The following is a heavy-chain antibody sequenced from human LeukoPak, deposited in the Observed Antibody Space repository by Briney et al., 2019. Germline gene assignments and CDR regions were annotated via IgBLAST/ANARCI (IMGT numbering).Heavy chain of an antibody. CDR3: TRDGVTYNSLDP. CDR2: IDSPGESYAT. V-gene: IGHV3-73*01. CDR1: GFTLSDSS. D-gene: IGHD2-8*01. Sequence: GGSLRLSCAASGFTLSDSSIHWVRQASGKGLAWVGLIDSPGESYATAYGASVGGRFTISRDDSKNTAYLQMDSLKTEDTGLYYCTRDGVTYNSLDPWGQGTLVTVSS. J-gene: IGHJ5*02.